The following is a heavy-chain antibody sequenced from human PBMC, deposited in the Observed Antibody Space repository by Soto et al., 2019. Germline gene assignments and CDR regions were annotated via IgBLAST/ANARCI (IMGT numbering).Heavy chain of an antibody. J-gene: IGHJ4*02. CDR3: ARGEAAGY. D-gene: IGHD6-13*01. Sequence: PSETLSLTCTVSGGSISSSSYYWGWIRQPPGKGLEWIGSIYYSGSTYYNPSLKSRVTISVDTSKNQFSLKLSSVTAADTAVYYCARGEAAGYWGQGTLVTVSS. CDR1: GGSISSSSYY. V-gene: IGHV4-39*07. CDR2: IYYSGST.